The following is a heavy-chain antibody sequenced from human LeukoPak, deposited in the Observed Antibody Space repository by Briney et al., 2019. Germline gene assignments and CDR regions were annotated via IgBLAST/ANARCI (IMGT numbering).Heavy chain of an antibody. D-gene: IGHD3-9*01. CDR1: GYTFTSYG. CDR2: ISAYNGNT. Sequence: ASVKVSCKASGYTFTSYGISWVRQAPGQGLEWMGWISAYNGNTNYAQKLQGRVTITSDESTTTAYMELSSLRSGDTAVYYCARSILTGITVNPFEYWGQGTLVTVSS. J-gene: IGHJ4*02. V-gene: IGHV1-18*01. CDR3: ARSILTGITVNPFEY.